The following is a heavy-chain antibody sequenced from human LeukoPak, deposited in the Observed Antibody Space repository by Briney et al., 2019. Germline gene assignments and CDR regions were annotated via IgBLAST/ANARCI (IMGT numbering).Heavy chain of an antibody. D-gene: IGHD6-19*01. CDR1: GYIFTSYY. CDR2: INPSDGST. CDR3: SRGIAVASYYFDY. Sequence: ASVKVSCKASGYIFTSYYMQWVRQPPGQGLEWMGIINPSDGSTSYAQKFQGRVTMTRDTYTRTVYMELSSLRSEDTAVYYCSRGIAVASYYFDYWGQGTLVTVSS. J-gene: IGHJ4*02. V-gene: IGHV1-46*01.